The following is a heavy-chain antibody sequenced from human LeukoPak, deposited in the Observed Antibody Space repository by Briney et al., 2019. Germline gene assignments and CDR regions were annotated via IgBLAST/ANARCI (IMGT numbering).Heavy chain of an antibody. D-gene: IGHD6-19*01. Sequence: ASVKVSCKASGYTFTSYDINWVRQATGQGLEWMGWMNPNSGNTGYAQKFQGRVTITRNTSISTAYMELSSLRSEDTAVYYCAALAVAGTGGGVDYWGQGTLVTVSS. J-gene: IGHJ4*02. CDR1: GYTFTSYD. CDR2: MNPNSGNT. V-gene: IGHV1-8*03. CDR3: AALAVAGTGGGVDY.